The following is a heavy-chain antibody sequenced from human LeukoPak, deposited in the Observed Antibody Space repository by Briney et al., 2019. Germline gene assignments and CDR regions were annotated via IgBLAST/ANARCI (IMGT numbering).Heavy chain of an antibody. D-gene: IGHD2-2*01. CDR3: ARRRVYCSSTSCQSYYYYGMDV. V-gene: IGHV3-21*01. J-gene: IGHJ6*02. CDR1: GFTFSSYS. Sequence: PGGSLRLSCAASGFTFSSYSMNWVRQAPGKGLEWVSSISSSSSYIYYADSVKGRFTISRDNAKNSLYLQMNSLRAEDTAVYYCARRRVYCSSTSCQSYYYYGMDVWGQGTRSPSP. CDR2: ISSSSSYI.